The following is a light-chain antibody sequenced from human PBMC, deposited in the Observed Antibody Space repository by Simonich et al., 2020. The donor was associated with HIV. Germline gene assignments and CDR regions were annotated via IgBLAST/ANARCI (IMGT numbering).Light chain of an antibody. V-gene: IGKV3D-15*01. CDR3: QQSYNWPRT. CDR2: GAS. Sequence: EIVMTQSPATLSVSPGERATLSCRASQNVASNLAWYQQKPGQAPRLLIYGASSRATGIPDRFSGSGFGTEFTLTISSMQSEDFAVYYCQQSYNWPRTFGGGTKVEIK. CDR1: QNVASN. J-gene: IGKJ4*02.